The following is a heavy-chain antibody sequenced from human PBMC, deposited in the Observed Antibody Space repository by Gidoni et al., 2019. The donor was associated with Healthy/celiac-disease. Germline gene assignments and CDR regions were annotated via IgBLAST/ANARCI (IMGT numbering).Heavy chain of an antibody. Sequence: QVQLQESGPGLVKPSGTLSLTCAVSGGSISSSHWWSWVRQPPGKGLEWIGEIYHSGSTNYNPSLKSRVTISIDKSKTQFSLRLSSVTAADTAVYYCARAELLGYCSGGSCYYFDYWGQGTLVTVSS. CDR1: GGSISSSHW. CDR2: IYHSGST. V-gene: IGHV4-4*02. CDR3: ARAELLGYCSGGSCYYFDY. D-gene: IGHD2-15*01. J-gene: IGHJ4*02.